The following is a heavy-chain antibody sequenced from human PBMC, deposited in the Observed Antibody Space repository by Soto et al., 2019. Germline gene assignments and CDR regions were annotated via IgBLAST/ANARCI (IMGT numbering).Heavy chain of an antibody. Sequence: SETLSLTCAVSGGSISSGGYSWSWIRQPPGKGLEWIGYIYHSGSTYYNPSLKSRVTLSVDRSKNQFSLKVSSVTAADTAVYYCARYYDFWSGSYYFDYWGQGTLVTVS. D-gene: IGHD3-3*01. V-gene: IGHV4-30-2*01. J-gene: IGHJ4*02. CDR3: ARYYDFWSGSYYFDY. CDR1: GGSISSGGYS. CDR2: IYHSGST.